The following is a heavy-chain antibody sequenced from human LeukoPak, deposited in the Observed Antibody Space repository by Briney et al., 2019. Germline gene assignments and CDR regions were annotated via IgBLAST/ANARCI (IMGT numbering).Heavy chain of an antibody. D-gene: IGHD6-19*01. CDR1: GGSISGYY. V-gene: IGHV4-59*12. CDR3: AREVAYSSGWYRFFDS. Sequence: SETLSLTCTASGGSISGYYWSWIRQPPGKGLEWIGYVYYSGSTNYNPSFKSRVTISVDTSKKQFSLKLSSVTAADTAVYYCAREVAYSSGWYRFFDSWGQGTLVTVSS. CDR2: VYYSGST. J-gene: IGHJ4*02.